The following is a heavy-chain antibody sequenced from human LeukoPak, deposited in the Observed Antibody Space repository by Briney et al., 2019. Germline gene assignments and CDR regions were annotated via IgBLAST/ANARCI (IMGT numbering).Heavy chain of an antibody. Sequence: GGSLRLSCVASGFAFRSYAMHWVRQAPGKGLDWVIVISSDGTNKYYADSVKGRFTGSRDNTKNTLYLQMNSLRAEDTAVYYCAKERPRYCSGGSCQLRWYFDLWGRGTLVTVSS. CDR3: AKERPRYCSGGSCQLRWYFDL. D-gene: IGHD2-15*01. V-gene: IGHV3-30*07. J-gene: IGHJ2*01. CDR2: ISSDGTNK. CDR1: GFAFRSYA.